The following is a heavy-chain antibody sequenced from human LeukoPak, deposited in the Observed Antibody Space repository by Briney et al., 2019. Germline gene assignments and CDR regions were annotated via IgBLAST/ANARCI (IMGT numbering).Heavy chain of an antibody. D-gene: IGHD3-10*01. Sequence: SETLSLPCTVSGDSISSYYWSWIRQSPGKGLEWIGYIFYSGNTNYNPSLKSRVTISVDTSKNQFSLKLSSVTAADTAVYYCARLGVRGVIIDYWGQGTLVTVSS. CDR3: ARLGVRGVIIDY. CDR1: GDSISSYY. CDR2: IFYSGNT. V-gene: IGHV4-59*08. J-gene: IGHJ4*02.